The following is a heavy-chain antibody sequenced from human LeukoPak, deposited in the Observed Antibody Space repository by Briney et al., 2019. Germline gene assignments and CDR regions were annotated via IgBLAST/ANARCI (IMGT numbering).Heavy chain of an antibody. D-gene: IGHD3-3*01. Sequence: PGGSLRLSCAASGFTFSSYWMSWVRQAPGKGLEWVANIKQDGSEKYYVDPVKGRFTISRDNAKNSLYLQMNSLRAEDTAVYYCATENAYYDFWSGYYRNLNWFDPWGQGTLVTVSS. CDR3: ATENAYYDFWSGYYRNLNWFDP. CDR2: IKQDGSEK. V-gene: IGHV3-7*01. CDR1: GFTFSSYW. J-gene: IGHJ5*02.